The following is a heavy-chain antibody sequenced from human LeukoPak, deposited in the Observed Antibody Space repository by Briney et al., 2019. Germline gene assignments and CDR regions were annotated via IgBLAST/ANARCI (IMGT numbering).Heavy chain of an antibody. CDR1: GFTFSNAW. CDR2: IKRDESAK. CDR3: ARDTDGSLDY. D-gene: IGHD5-24*01. V-gene: IGHV3-7*01. J-gene: IGHJ4*02. Sequence: VGCLRLSCAASGFTFSNAWMAWVRQAPGQGLEWVANIKRDESAKHYSESVKGRFTISRDNAKNSLFLQMNGLRAEDSALYYCARDTDGSLDYWGQGTLVTVSS.